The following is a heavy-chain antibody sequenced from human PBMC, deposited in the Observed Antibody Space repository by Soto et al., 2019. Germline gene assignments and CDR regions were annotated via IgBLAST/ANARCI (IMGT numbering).Heavy chain of an antibody. CDR3: ARAFRGVDVTPF. D-gene: IGHD3-3*01. J-gene: IGHJ3*01. CDR1: GVTFRDYA. V-gene: IGHV3-49*03. CDR2: INSEIYGGTT. Sequence: GGSLRLSCTASGVTFRDYAFSWFLHAPGKGLDVLSFINSEIYGGTTEYAASVKGRFTISRDDSKNIAYLQLKSLKIEETAVYYCARAFRGVDVTPFWGQGTMVTV.